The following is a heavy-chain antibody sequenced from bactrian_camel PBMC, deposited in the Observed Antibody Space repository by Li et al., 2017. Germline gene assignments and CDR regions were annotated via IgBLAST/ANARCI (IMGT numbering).Heavy chain of an antibody. J-gene: IGHJ4*01. V-gene: IGHV3S54*01. CDR2: INLGGGFT. Sequence: HVQLVESGGGSVKPGGSLRLSCTVSGDTNAQVMGWFREAPGKERESIAAINLGGGFTFYADSVKGRFTISQDNVKKTVYLQLNSLKTEDTAMYYCAKGVPNNWRPEYNYWGQGTQVTVS. CDR1: GDTNAQV. D-gene: IGHD8*01. CDR3: AKGVPNNWRPEYNY.